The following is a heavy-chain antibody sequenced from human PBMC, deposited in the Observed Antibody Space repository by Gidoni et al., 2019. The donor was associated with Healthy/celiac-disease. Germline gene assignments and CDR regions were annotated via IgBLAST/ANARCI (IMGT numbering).Heavy chain of an antibody. Sequence: EVQLLESGGGLVQPGGSLSLSCAASGSTFSSYAMSWVRQAPGKGLEWVSAISGSGGSTYYADSVKGRFTISRDNSKNTLYLQMNSLRAEDTAVYYCAKGMGDYYDSSGYYYSWYFDLWGRGTLVTVSS. CDR3: AKGMGDYYDSSGYYYSWYFDL. CDR1: GSTFSSYA. D-gene: IGHD3-22*01. CDR2: ISGSGGST. V-gene: IGHV3-23*01. J-gene: IGHJ2*01.